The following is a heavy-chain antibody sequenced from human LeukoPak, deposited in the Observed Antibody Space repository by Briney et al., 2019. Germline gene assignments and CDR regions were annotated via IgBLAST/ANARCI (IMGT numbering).Heavy chain of an antibody. Sequence: GGSLRLSCAASGFTFSSYWMSWVRQAPGKGLEWVANIKKDGTEKKYVDSVKGRFTISRDNAKNSLYLQMNSLRAEDTALYYCAKDRIRSSDAFDIWGQGTMVTVSS. CDR1: GFTFSSYW. V-gene: IGHV3-7*03. CDR2: IKKDGTEK. J-gene: IGHJ3*02. CDR3: AKDRIRSSDAFDI. D-gene: IGHD3-10*01.